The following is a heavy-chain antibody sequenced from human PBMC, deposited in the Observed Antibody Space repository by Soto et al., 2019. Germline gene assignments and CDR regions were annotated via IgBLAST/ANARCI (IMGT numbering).Heavy chain of an antibody. D-gene: IGHD6-25*01. CDR1: GFTFSGSA. V-gene: IGHV3-73*01. CDR2: IRSKANSYAT. J-gene: IGHJ4*02. Sequence: EVQLVESGGGLVQPGGSLKLSCAASGFTFSGSAMHWVRQASGKGLEWVGRIRSKANSYATAYAASVKGRFTISRDDSKNPEHLQMNSLKIEDTAVYYCTRPREDRSTGCFDYWGQGTLVTVSS. CDR3: TRPREDRSTGCFDY.